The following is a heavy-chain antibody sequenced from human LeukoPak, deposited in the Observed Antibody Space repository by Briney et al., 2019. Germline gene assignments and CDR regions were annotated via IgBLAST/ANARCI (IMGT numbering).Heavy chain of an antibody. CDR2: IYTSGST. V-gene: IGHV4-4*07. Sequence: SETLSLTCTVSGGSNSDYYWSWIRQPAGKGLEWIGRIYTSGSTNYNPSLKTRVTMSVDTSKNQFSLRLSSVTAADTAVYYCARDEGSPGALDHWGQGTLVTVSS. CDR3: ARDEGSPGALDH. D-gene: IGHD3-10*01. J-gene: IGHJ4*02. CDR1: GGSNSDYY.